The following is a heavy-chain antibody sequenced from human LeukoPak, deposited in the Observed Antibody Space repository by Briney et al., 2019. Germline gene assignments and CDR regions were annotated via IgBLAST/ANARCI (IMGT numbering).Heavy chain of an antibody. D-gene: IGHD6-19*01. CDR2: IYYSGST. J-gene: IGHJ6*03. CDR1: GGSISSSSYY. CDR3: ARGCSSGWYYYYYYMDV. Sequence: SETLSLTCTVSGGSISSSSYYWGWIRQPPGKGLEWIGSIYYSGSTNYNPSLKSRVTISVDTSKNQFSLKLSSVTAADTAVYYCARGCSSGWYYYYYYMDVWGKGTTVTVSS. V-gene: IGHV4-39*07.